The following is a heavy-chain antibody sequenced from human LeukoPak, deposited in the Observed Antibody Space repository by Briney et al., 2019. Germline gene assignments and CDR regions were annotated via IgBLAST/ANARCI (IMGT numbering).Heavy chain of an antibody. CDR2: ITGDGSST. D-gene: IGHD2-21*02. J-gene: IGHJ4*02. CDR1: GFTFSNYA. CDR3: AKARIVVVTALDY. V-gene: IGHV3-23*01. Sequence: PGGSLRLSCAASGFTFSNYAMGWVRQAPGKGLEWVSAITGDGSSTDNADSVKGWFTVSRDNSKNTLYLQMNSLRAEDTATYYCAKARIVVVTALDYWGQGTLVIVSS.